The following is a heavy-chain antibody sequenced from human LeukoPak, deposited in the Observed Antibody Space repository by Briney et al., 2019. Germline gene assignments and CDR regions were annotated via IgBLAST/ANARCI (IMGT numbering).Heavy chain of an antibody. J-gene: IGHJ4*02. V-gene: IGHV3-7*04. CDR3: AGGFGFLIES. Sequence: GGSLRLSCAASGFTFSSYYMAWVRQAPGKGLEWVANIKQDGSEKYYVGSVKGRFTISRDNAKNSLYLQLNSPRVEDTAVYFCAGGFGFLIESWGQGTLVTVSS. CDR2: IKQDGSEK. D-gene: IGHD3-16*01. CDR1: GFTFSSYY.